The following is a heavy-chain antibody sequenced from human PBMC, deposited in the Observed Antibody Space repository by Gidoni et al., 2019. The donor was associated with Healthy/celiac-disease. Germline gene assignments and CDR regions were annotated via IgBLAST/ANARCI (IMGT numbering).Heavy chain of an antibody. V-gene: IGHV3-21*01. CDR3: ARGNNLGFLEWLLGAFDI. CDR1: GFTFSSYS. Sequence: EVQLVESMGGLVKPGGSLRLSCSASGFTFSSYSMNWVRKAPGKGLAWVSSISSSRRYIYYADSVKGRFTISRDNAKNSLYLQMNSLRAEDTAVYYCARGNNLGFLEWLLGAFDIWGQGTMVTVSS. D-gene: IGHD3-3*01. J-gene: IGHJ3*02. CDR2: ISSSRRYI.